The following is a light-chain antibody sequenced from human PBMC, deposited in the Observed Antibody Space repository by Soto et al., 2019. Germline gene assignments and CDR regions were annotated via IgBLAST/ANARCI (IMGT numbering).Light chain of an antibody. CDR1: QSISSN. V-gene: IGKV3-15*01. J-gene: IGKJ1*01. CDR3: LQYNNWVPT. Sequence: EIVLTQSPGTLSLSPGQRATLSCRASQSISSNFLAWYQQKPGQAPRLLIYATSTRATGIPARFSGSGSGTEFTFTISSLQSEDFAVYYCLQYNNWVPTFGQGTKVDIK. CDR2: ATS.